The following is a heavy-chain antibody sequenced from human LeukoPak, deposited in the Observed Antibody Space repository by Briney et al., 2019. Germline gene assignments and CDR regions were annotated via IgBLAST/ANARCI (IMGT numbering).Heavy chain of an antibody. J-gene: IGHJ4*02. D-gene: IGHD3-16*01. CDR1: GYSFSSYD. V-gene: IGHV1-8*01. Sequence: GASVKVSCKASGYSFSSYDINWVRQATGQGLEWMGWMNPNSGNTGYPQKFQGRVTMTRNTSINTAYMELSGLISEDTAVYFCTTAGECLIRYFDYWGQGTLVTVSS. CDR3: TTAGECLIRYFDY. CDR2: MNPNSGNT.